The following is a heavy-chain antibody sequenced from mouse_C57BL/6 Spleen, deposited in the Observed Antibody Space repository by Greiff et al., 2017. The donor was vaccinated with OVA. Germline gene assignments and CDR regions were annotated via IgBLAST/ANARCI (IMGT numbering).Heavy chain of an antibody. CDR1: GYTFTSYW. V-gene: IGHV1-52*01. J-gene: IGHJ3*01. CDR3: ARGVGAWFAY. CDR2: IYPSDSAP. D-gene: IGHD1-1*02. Sequence: QVQLQQSGPELVRPGSSVKLSCQASGYTFTSYWMHWVKQRPIQGLEWIGNIYPSDSAPHYNQKFKDKATLTVDKSSSTAYMQLSSLTSGDSAVYYCARGVGAWFAYWGQGTLVTVSA.